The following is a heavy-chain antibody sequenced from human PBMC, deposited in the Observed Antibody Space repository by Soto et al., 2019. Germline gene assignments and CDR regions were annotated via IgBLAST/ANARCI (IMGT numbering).Heavy chain of an antibody. D-gene: IGHD3-10*01. CDR1: GGTISNYY. CDR3: TRVGGYYGDSPNFDD. CDR2: MYYSGST. J-gene: IGHJ4*02. V-gene: IGHV4-59*01. Sequence: PWETLSLTCTVSGGTISNYYWSWIRQPPGKGLEWMGYMYYSGSTKYNPSLKSRVTISEGTSKNKFFLKLNSVTAADTAVYYCTRVGGYYGDSPNFDDWGQGTLVTVSS.